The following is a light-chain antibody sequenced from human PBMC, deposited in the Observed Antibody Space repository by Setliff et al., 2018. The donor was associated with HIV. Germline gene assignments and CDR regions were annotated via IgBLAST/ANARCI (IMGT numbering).Light chain of an antibody. CDR1: SSDVGTYNA. CDR3: SSYTSSSTDV. V-gene: IGLV2-14*01. Sequence: ALTQPASVSGSPGQSVTISCTGTSSDVGTYNAVYWYQQHPGKAPKLMIYDVSTRPSGVSNRFSGSKSGNTASLTISGLQTEDEADYYCSSYTSSSTDVFGTGTKVTVL. CDR2: DVS. J-gene: IGLJ1*01.